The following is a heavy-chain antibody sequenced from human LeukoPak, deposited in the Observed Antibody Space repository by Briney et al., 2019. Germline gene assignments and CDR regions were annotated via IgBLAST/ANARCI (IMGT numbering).Heavy chain of an antibody. CDR2: IYPGDSDT. D-gene: IGHD4-17*01. CDR1: GYTSANYW. CDR3: ARRNGKYAVDY. J-gene: IGHJ4*02. V-gene: IGHV5-51*01. Sequence: GEPLKTSSKAPGYTSANYWIGWVGPMPGKGLEWMGIIYPGDSDTRYSPSFQGQVTISADKSISTAYLQWSSLKPSDTAMYYCARRNGKYAVDYWGQGSLVTVSS.